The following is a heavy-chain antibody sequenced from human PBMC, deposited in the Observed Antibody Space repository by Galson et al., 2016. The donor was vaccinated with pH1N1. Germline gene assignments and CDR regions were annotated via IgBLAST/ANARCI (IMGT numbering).Heavy chain of an antibody. CDR1: GYDFSNFW. J-gene: IGHJ6*02. D-gene: IGHD3-16*01. Sequence: QSGAEVKQSGESLQISCKSSGYDFSNFWIGWVRQVPGKGLEWMGIIYPGDSDTRYSPYFQGLVTISVDKSISTAYLQWSSLKASDTAMYFCAIGSPFGIFFGMDVWGQGTTVTVAS. V-gene: IGHV5-51*03. CDR3: AIGSPFGIFFGMDV. CDR2: IYPGDSDT.